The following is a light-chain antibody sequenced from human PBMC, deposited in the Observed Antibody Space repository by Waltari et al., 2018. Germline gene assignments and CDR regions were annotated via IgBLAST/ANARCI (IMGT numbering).Light chain of an antibody. CDR1: QGIGSW. V-gene: IGKV1-5*03. J-gene: IGKJ4*01. CDR3: QQYQSYPLT. Sequence: DIQMTQSPSTLSASVGDRVTITCRASQGIGSWLAWYQQKPGKAPKFLIYKVSNLESGVPSRCSGSGSGTEFTLTISSLQPDDFATYYCQQYQSYPLTFGGGSKVEIK. CDR2: KVS.